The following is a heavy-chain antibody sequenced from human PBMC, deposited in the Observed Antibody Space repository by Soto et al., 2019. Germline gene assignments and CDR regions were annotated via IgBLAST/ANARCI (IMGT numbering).Heavy chain of an antibody. CDR3: ARTDRDFYGLDV. CDR2: ISAAGDP. Sequence: EVQLVESGGGLVQPGGSLRLSCEASGFTFRNYDMHWVRQGTGKGLEWVSGISAAGDPDYADSVEGRFTISRENAQNSFFPEMNSPSIGDTACLYCARTDRDFYGLDVWGQGTTVIVSS. V-gene: IGHV3-13*05. J-gene: IGHJ6*02. CDR1: GFTFRNYD.